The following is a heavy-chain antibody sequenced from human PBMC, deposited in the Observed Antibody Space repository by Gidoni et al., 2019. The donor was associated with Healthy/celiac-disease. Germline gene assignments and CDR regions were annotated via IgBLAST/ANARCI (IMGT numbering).Heavy chain of an antibody. D-gene: IGHD2-2*01. CDR1: GGSISSSSYY. V-gene: IGHV4-39*01. J-gene: IGHJ5*02. CDR2: LYYSGST. Sequence: QLQLQESGPGLVKPSETLSLTCTVSGGSISSSSYYWGWIRQPPGKGLEWIGSLYYSGSTYSNPSLKSRVTISVDTSKNQFSLKLISVTAADTAVYYCAMDGYCSSTSCSFDPWGQGTLVTVSS. CDR3: AMDGYCSSTSCSFDP.